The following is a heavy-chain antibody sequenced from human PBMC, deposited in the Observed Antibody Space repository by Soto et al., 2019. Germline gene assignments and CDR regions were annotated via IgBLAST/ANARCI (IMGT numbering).Heavy chain of an antibody. D-gene: IGHD3-22*01. V-gene: IGHV4-31*03. CDR1: GGSISSDFYY. J-gene: IGHJ5*02. CDR2: IYYSGST. CDR3: ARGFYDTGGYSSPFDI. Sequence: PSETLSLTCTVSGGSISSDFYYWTWIRQHPGKGLEWIGYIYYSGSTYYNPSLKSRITISFDTSKNQFSLNLSSVTAADTAVYYCARGFYDTGGYSSPFDIWGQGILVTVSS.